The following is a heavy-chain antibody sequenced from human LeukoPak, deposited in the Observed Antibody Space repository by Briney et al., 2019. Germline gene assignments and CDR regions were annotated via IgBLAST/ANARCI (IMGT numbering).Heavy chain of an antibody. CDR1: GYTLTELS. CDR3: ATAEWVGYYDSSGYFLDY. D-gene: IGHD3-22*01. CDR2: FDPEDGET. Sequence: GASVKVSCKVSGYTLTELSMHWVRQAPGKGLEWMGGFDPEDGETIYAQKFQGRVTMTEDTSTDTAYMELSSLRSEDTAVYYCATAEWVGYYDSSGYFLDYWGQGTLVTASS. V-gene: IGHV1-24*01. J-gene: IGHJ4*02.